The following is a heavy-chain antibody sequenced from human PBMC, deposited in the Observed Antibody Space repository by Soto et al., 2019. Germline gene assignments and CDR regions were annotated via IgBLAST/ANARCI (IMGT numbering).Heavy chain of an antibody. CDR2: IRSKAYGGTT. V-gene: IGHV3-49*04. CDR3: TRVSEIEGYDFWSGYEYYYYGMDV. J-gene: IGHJ6*02. CDR1: GFTFGDYA. Sequence: LRLSCTASGFTFGDYAMSWVRQAPGKGLEWVGFIRSKAYGGTTEYAASVKGRFTISRDDSKSIAYLQMNSLKTEDTAVYYCTRVSEIEGYDFWSGYEYYYYGMDVWGQGTTVTVSS. D-gene: IGHD3-3*01.